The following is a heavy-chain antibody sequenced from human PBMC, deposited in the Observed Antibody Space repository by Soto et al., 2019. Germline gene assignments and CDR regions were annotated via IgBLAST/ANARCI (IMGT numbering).Heavy chain of an antibody. CDR3: ARDGSQNWNYGFDYYYGMDV. D-gene: IGHD1-7*01. J-gene: IGHJ6*02. V-gene: IGHV4-59*01. CDR1: GGSISSYY. Sequence: PSETLSLTCTVSGGSISSYYWSWIRQPPGKGLEWIGYIYYSGSTNYNPSLKSRVTISVDTSKNQFSLKLSSVTAADTAVYYCARDGSQNWNYGFDYYYGMDVWGQGTTVTVSS. CDR2: IYYSGST.